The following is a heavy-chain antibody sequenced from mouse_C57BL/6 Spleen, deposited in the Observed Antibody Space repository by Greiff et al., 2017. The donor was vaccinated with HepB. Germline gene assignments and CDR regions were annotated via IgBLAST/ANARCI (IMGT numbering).Heavy chain of an antibody. CDR1: GFTFSSYA. D-gene: IGHD2-1*01. Sequence: EVQGVESGGGLVKPGGSLKLSCAASGFTFSSYAMSWVRQTPEKRLEWVATISDGGSYTYYPDNVKGRFTISRDNAKNNLYLQMSHLKSEDTAMYYCAREGGNSPFAYWGQGTLVTVSA. CDR2: ISDGGSYT. J-gene: IGHJ3*01. V-gene: IGHV5-4*01. CDR3: AREGGNSPFAY.